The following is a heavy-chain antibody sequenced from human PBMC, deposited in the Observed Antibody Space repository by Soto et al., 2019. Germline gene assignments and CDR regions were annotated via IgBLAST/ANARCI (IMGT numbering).Heavy chain of an antibody. CDR2: FDPEDGET. CDR1: GYTLTELS. V-gene: IGHV1-24*01. D-gene: IGHD3-10*01. J-gene: IGHJ3*02. CDR3: ATVVRGDYYGSDDAFDI. Sequence: ASVKVSCKVSGYTLTELSMHWVRQAPGKGLEWMGGFDPEDGETIYAQKFQGRVTMTEDTSTDTAYMELSSLRFGDTAVYYCATVVRGDYYGSDDAFDIWGQGTMVTVSS.